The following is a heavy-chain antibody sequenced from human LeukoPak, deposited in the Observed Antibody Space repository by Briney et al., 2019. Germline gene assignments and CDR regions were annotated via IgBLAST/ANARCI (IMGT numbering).Heavy chain of an antibody. J-gene: IGHJ4*02. CDR1: GFTFSSYG. D-gene: IGHD6-13*01. Sequence: GGSLRLSCAASGFTFSSYGMYWVRQAPGKGLEWVAVIWYDGSNKYYADSVKGRFTISRDNSKNTLYLQMNSLRAEDTAVYYCAKGDSSTTRYYFDYWGQGTLVTVSS. V-gene: IGHV3-33*06. CDR2: IWYDGSNK. CDR3: AKGDSSTTRYYFDY.